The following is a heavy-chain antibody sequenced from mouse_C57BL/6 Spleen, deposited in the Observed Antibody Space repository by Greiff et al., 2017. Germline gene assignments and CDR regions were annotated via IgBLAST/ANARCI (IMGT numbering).Heavy chain of an antibody. CDR2: IYPGDGDT. CDR1: GYAFSSYW. Sequence: VQRVESGAELVKPGASVKISCKASGYAFSSYWMNWVKQRPGKGLEWIGQIYPGDGDTNYNGKFKGKATLTADKSSSTAYMQLSSLTSEDSAVYFCAREDLLGFDYWGQGTTLTVSS. D-gene: IGHD2-1*01. J-gene: IGHJ2*01. CDR3: AREDLLGFDY. V-gene: IGHV1-80*01.